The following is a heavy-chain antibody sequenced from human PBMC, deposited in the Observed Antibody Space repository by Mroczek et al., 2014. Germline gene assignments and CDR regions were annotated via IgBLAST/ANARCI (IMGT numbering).Heavy chain of an antibody. CDR2: ISSSGSTI. CDR3: ARDSSAQLLYQTYYYYYMDV. CDR1: GFTFSDYY. D-gene: IGHD2-2*02. J-gene: IGHJ6*03. Sequence: QVQLVQSGGGLVKPGGSLRLSCAASGFTFSDYYMSWIRQAPGKGLEWVSYISSSGSTIYYADSVKGRFTISRDNAKNSLYLQMNSLRAEDTAVYYCARDSSAQLLYQTYYYYYMDVWGKGTTVTVSS. V-gene: IGHV3-11*01.